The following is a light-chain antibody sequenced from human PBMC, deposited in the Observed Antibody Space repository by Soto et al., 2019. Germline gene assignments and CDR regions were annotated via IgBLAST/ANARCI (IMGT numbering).Light chain of an antibody. CDR3: QQSYNSPPWT. CDR1: QSISIY. CDR2: AAS. Sequence: DIQMTQSPSSLSASVGDRVTITCRASQSISIYLNWYQQKPGKAPELLIYAASSLQSGVPSRFSGSGSGTDFTLTISSLQPEDFATYYCQQSYNSPPWTFGQGTKVDI. V-gene: IGKV1-39*01. J-gene: IGKJ1*01.